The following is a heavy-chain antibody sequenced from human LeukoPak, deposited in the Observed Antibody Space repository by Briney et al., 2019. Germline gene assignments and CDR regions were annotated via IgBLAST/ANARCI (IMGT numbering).Heavy chain of an antibody. V-gene: IGHV4-34*01. CDR3: ARGQYYYGKELVN. J-gene: IGHJ4*02. CDR1: GGSFSGYY. CDR2: INHRGST. D-gene: IGHD3-10*01. Sequence: PETLSLTCAVYGGSFSGYYWSWIRQPPGKGLEWIGEINHRGSTNYNPSLKSRVTISVDTSKNQFSLKLSSVTAADTAVYYCARGQYYYGKELVNWGQGTLVTVSS.